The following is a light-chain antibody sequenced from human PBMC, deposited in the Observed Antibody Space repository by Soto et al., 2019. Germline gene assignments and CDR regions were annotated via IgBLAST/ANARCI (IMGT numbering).Light chain of an antibody. CDR2: GAS. J-gene: IGKJ1*01. V-gene: IGKV3-15*01. CDR3: QQYNNWWT. Sequence: EIVMTQSPATLSVSPGERATLSCRASQSVSSNLAWYQQKPGQAPRLLIYGASTRGTGIPARFSGSGSGTEFTLPISSLQSEDFAVYYCQQYNNWWTFGQGTKVEIK. CDR1: QSVSSN.